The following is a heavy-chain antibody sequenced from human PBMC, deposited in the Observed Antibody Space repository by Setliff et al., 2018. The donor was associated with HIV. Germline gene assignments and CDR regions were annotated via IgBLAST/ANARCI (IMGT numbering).Heavy chain of an antibody. CDR3: ARAPPTDYDFTYYFDY. D-gene: IGHD3-3*01. V-gene: IGHV4-34*01. CDR2: INHSGST. Sequence: SETLSLTCAVYGGSFSGYYWSWIRQPPGKGLEWIGEINHSGSTNYNPSLKSRVTISVDTSKNQFSLKLSSVTAADTAVYYCARAPPTDYDFTYYFDYWGQGTLVTVSS. CDR1: GGSFSGYY. J-gene: IGHJ4*02.